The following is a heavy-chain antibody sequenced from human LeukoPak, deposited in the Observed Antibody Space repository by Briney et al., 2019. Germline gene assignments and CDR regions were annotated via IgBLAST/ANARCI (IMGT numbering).Heavy chain of an antibody. Sequence: GGSLRLSCAASGFTFTTYAMTWVRQAPGMGLEWVSSISDSGGGTSYADSVKGRFTISRDNSKNTLYLQMNILRADDTSVYYCAKGEMVSRQDYWGQGTLVTVSS. V-gene: IGHV3-23*01. J-gene: IGHJ4*02. D-gene: IGHD2-8*01. CDR3: AKGEMVSRQDY. CDR2: ISDSGGGT. CDR1: GFTFTTYA.